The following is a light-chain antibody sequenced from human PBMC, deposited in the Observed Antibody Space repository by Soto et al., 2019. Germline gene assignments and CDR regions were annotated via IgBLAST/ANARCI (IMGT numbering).Light chain of an antibody. Sequence: QSALTQPPSASGSPGQSVTISCTGTSSDVGGSNFVSWYQQHPGKAPKLMIYEVSKRPSGVPDRFSGSKSGNTASLTVSGLQAEYEADYHCSSQAGSSNPYVFGTGTKLTVL. J-gene: IGLJ1*01. V-gene: IGLV2-8*01. CDR3: SSQAGSSNPYV. CDR2: EVS. CDR1: SSDVGGSNF.